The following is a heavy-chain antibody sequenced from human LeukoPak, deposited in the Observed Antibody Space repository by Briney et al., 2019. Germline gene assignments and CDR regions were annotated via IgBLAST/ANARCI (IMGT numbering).Heavy chain of an antibody. V-gene: IGHV3-23*01. Sequence: GGSLRLSCAASGFTFSSYAMTWVRQAPGKGLEWVSGISASGVSTHYADSVKGRFTVSRDNSKHTLYLQMDSLTAEDTAVYYCATTVRSGSYSGLDYWGQGTLVTVSS. J-gene: IGHJ4*02. CDR3: ATTVRSGSYSGLDY. CDR1: GFTFSSYA. CDR2: ISASGVST. D-gene: IGHD3-10*01.